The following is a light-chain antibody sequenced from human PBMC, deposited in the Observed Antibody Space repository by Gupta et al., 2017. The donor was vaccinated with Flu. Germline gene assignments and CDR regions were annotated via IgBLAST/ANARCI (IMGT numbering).Light chain of an antibody. CDR1: SSDIGNNY. J-gene: IGLJ3*02. CDR3: GTWDTILCSEV. CDR2: EDN. Sequence: QSALTQPPAVSAAPGPKVTISCSGSSSDIGNNYVTWYQQLPRTASKLLIIEDNERPSRSPDRFSVPISGLSATLDITGLQTGDEADYYGGTWDTILCSEVFGGGTKLTVL. V-gene: IGLV1-51*02.